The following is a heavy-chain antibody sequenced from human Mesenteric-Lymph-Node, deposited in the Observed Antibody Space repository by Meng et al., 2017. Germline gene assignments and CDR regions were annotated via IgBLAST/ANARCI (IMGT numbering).Heavy chain of an antibody. V-gene: IGHV4-34*01. CDR2: SNHRGTT. D-gene: IGHD6-13*01. CDR3: ARSDYSGGWYGY. Sequence: LQGGAGLLKTSETLYITCAVYGGSLSGYYWNWIRQTPEKGLEWIGESNHRGTTNYNPSLKGRVTISVDTSKNHFSLSLTSMTAADTAVYFCARSDYSGGWYGYWGQGTLVTVSS. J-gene: IGHJ4*02. CDR1: GGSLSGYY.